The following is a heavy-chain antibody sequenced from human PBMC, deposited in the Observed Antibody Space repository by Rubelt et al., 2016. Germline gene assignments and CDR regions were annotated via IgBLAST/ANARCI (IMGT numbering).Heavy chain of an antibody. V-gene: IGHV5-51*01. CDR3: ARHLSGESGTIDWFDP. CDR1: YW. CDR2: IYPGDSDT. J-gene: IGHJ5*02. D-gene: IGHD1-7*01. Sequence: YWIAWVRQMPGKGLEWMGIIYPGDSDTRYNPSFQGQVTISADKSISTAFMQWSSLKASDTAMYYCARHLSGESGTIDWFDPWGQGTLVTVSS.